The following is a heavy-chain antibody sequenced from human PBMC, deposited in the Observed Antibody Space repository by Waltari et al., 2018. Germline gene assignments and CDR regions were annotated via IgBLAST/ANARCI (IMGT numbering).Heavy chain of an antibody. V-gene: IGHV3-21*01. CDR3: ARNQQSDY. Sequence: EVQLVESGGGMVKPGGSLRLSCAASGFTFTSYSMNCVRQRPGKGCECVSSISSSSRYIYYADSVKGRFTISRDNAKNSLYLQMNSLRAEDTAVYYCARNQQSDYWGQGTLVTVSS. CDR1: GFTFTSYS. CDR2: ISSSSRYI. D-gene: IGHD4-4*01. J-gene: IGHJ4*02.